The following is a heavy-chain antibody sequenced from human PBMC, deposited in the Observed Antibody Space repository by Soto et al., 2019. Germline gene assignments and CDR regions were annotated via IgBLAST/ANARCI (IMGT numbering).Heavy chain of an antibody. CDR1: GFTFSSYA. D-gene: IGHD3-10*02. CDR3: ANPTMSSHYYYYYGMDV. J-gene: IGHJ6*02. V-gene: IGHV3-23*01. Sequence: PGGSLRLSCAASGFTFSSYAMSWVRQAPGKGLEWVSAISGSGGSTYYADSVKGRFTISRDNSKNTLYLQMNSLRAEDTAVYYCANPTMSSHYYYYYGMDVWGQGTTVTVSS. CDR2: ISGSGGST.